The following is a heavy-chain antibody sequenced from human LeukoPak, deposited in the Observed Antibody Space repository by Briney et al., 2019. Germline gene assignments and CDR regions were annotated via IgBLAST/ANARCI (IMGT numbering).Heavy chain of an antibody. D-gene: IGHD6-25*01. CDR3: ARGSAPAGTYHLDC. J-gene: IGHJ4*02. CDR1: GFTFSNYA. Sequence: PGGSLRLSCAASGFTFSNYAMLWVRQPPGKGPEWVAVISDDGNSDHYADSVKGRFTFSRGNSKNTLSLQMNSLRGEDTAVYYCARGSAPAGTYHLDCWGQGTLVTVSS. V-gene: IGHV3-30-3*01. CDR2: ISDDGNSD.